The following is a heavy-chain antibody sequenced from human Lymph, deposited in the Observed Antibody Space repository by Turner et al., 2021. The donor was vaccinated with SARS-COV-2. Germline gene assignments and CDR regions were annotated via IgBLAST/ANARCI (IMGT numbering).Heavy chain of an antibody. CDR1: GYTFTSYG. CDR2: NSVYNGNT. CDR3: ARFTASIEVTGRYFDY. V-gene: IGHV1-18*01. D-gene: IGHD6-19*01. Sequence: QVQLVQSGAEVKKPGASVKVSCKASGYTFTSYGISWVRQAPGQGLGWMGWNSVYNGNTNYAQKVQGRVTMTTDTSTSTAYMELRSLRSDDTAVYYCARFTASIEVTGRYFDYWGQGTLVTVSS. J-gene: IGHJ4*02.